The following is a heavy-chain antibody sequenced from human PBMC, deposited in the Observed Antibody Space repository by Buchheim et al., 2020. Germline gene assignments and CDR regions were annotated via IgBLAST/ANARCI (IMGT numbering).Heavy chain of an antibody. CDR3: ARGPRSSWYAPRYFDY. J-gene: IGHJ4*02. D-gene: IGHD6-13*01. CDR1: GFTFSSYE. Sequence: EVQLVESGGGLVQPGGSLRLSCAASGFTFSSYEMNWVRQAPGKGLEWVSYISSSGSTIYYADSVKGRFTISRDNAKNPLYLQMNSLRAEDTAVYYCARGPRSSWYAPRYFDYWGQGTL. CDR2: ISSSGSTI. V-gene: IGHV3-48*03.